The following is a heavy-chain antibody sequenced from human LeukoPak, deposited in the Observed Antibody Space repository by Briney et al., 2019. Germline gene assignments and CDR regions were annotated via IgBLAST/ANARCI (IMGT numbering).Heavy chain of an antibody. J-gene: IGHJ6*02. V-gene: IGHV1-69*13. CDR3: ARRRYCSSTSCYFHNYYYYYGMDV. CDR1: GGTFSSCA. CDR2: IIPIFGTA. Sequence: ASVKVSCKASGGTFSSCAISWVRQAPGQGLEWMGGIIPIFGTANYAQKFQGRVTITADESTSTAYMELSSLRSEDTAVYYCARRRYCSSTSCYFHNYYYYYGMDVWGQGTTVTVSS. D-gene: IGHD2-2*01.